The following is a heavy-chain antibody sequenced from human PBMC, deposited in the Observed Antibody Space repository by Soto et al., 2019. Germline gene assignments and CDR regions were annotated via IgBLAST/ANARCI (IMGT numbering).Heavy chain of an antibody. J-gene: IGHJ6*02. Sequence: GGSLRLSCSASGFTFSSYAMHWVRQAPGKGLEYVSAISSNGGSTYYADSVKGRFTISRDNSKNTLYLQMSSLRAEDTAVYYCVKIDSNYYYGMDVWGQGTTVTVSS. CDR1: GFTFSSYA. CDR2: ISSNGGST. CDR3: VKIDSNYYYGMDV. D-gene: IGHD4-4*01. V-gene: IGHV3-64D*06.